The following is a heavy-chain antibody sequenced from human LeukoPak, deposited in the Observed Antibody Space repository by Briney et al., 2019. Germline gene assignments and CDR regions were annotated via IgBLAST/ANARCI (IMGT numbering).Heavy chain of an antibody. V-gene: IGHV1-2*02. D-gene: IGHD3-10*01. CDR3: ARDPLGRFGESYFDY. Sequence: ASVKVSCKASGYTFTGYYMHWVRQAPGQGLAWMGWINPNSGGTNYAQKFQGRVTMTRDTSISTAYMELSRLRSDDTAVYYCARDPLGRFGESYFDYWGQGTLVTVSS. J-gene: IGHJ4*02. CDR1: GYTFTGYY. CDR2: INPNSGGT.